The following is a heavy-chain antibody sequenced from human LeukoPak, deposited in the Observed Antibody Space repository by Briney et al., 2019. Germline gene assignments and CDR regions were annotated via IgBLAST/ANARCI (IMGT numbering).Heavy chain of an antibody. CDR3: ARDQGEYYDILTGYYTNYYMDV. CDR1: GFTFSSYG. V-gene: IGHV3-23*01. CDR2: ISGSGGST. Sequence: PGGSLRLSCAASGFTFSSYGMSWVRQAPGKGLEWVSAISGSGGSTYYADSVKGRFTISRDNSKNTLYLQMNSLRAEDTAVYYCARDQGEYYDILTGYYTNYYMDVWGKGTTVTISS. J-gene: IGHJ6*03. D-gene: IGHD3-9*01.